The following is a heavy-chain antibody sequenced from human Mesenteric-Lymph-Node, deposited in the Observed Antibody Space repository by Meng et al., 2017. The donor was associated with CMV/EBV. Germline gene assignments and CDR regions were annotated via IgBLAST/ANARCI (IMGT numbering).Heavy chain of an antibody. J-gene: IGHJ6*02. D-gene: IGHD6-6*01. CDR2: IRGGGSTI. Sequence: GESLKISCVASGFTFSFYEMNWVRQAPGKGLEWLSYIRGGGSTIFYADSVKGRFTISRDNAKNSLYLHMSSLRAEDTAVYYCARSIASRNYYYYYAMDVWGQGTKVTVSS. CDR3: ARSIASRNYYYYYAMDV. V-gene: IGHV3-48*03. CDR1: GFTFSFYE.